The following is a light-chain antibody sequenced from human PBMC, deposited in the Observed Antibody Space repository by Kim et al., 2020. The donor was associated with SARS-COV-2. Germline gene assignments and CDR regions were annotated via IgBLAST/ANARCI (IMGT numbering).Light chain of an antibody. J-gene: IGLJ3*02. Sequence: GGRVTISCSASRSNIGSNYVYWDQQFAVTAPKLLIYRNDQRPSGVPARLSASKSGTSASLAISGLRSEDEATYHCVTWDDTLTGPVFGGGTQLTVL. CDR1: RSNIGSNY. CDR3: VTWDDTLTGPV. V-gene: IGLV1-47*01. CDR2: RND.